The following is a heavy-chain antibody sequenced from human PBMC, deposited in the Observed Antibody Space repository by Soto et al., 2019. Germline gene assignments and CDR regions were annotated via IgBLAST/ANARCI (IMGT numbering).Heavy chain of an antibody. D-gene: IGHD6-19*01. CDR3: ARGPPYGSTWHWYFDL. CDR1: GFIFGTYG. Sequence: QVQLVESGGGVVQPGKSLRLSCAASGFIFGTYGMHWVRQAPGRGLQWVAVIYYDGSFKYYADSVEGRFTISRDNSKNTLSLQMNYLSAEDTAIYYCARGPPYGSTWHWYFDLWGRGTLVTVSS. CDR2: IYYDGSFK. V-gene: IGHV3-33*01. J-gene: IGHJ2*01.